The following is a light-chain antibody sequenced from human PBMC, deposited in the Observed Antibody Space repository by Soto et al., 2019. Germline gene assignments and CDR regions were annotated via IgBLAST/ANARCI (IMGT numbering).Light chain of an antibody. V-gene: IGKV1-5*01. Sequence: DIQMTQSPSSLSSSVGDRVTITCRASQSISSYLNWYQQKPGKAPKLLIYDVSSLESGVPSRFSGSGSGTEFTLTISSLQPDDFATYYCQHCNTSWTFGQGTKVDIK. CDR2: DVS. J-gene: IGKJ1*01. CDR1: QSISSY. CDR3: QHCNTSWT.